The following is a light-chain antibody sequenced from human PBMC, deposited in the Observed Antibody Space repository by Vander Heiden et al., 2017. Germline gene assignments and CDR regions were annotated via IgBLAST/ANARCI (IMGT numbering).Light chain of an antibody. V-gene: IGLV1-40*01. J-gene: IGLJ2*01. CDR2: GNS. CDR1: SSHIGAGYD. Sequence: QSVLTQPPSVSGAPGQRVTISCPGSSSHIGAGYDVHWYQQHPGTAPKLLIYGNSNRPSGVPDRFSGSKSGTSASLAITELQAEDEADYYCQSYDSSLSGSVFGGGTKLTVL. CDR3: QSYDSSLSGSV.